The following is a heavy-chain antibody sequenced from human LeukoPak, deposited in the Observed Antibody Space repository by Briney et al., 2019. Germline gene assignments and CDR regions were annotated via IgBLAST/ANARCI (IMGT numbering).Heavy chain of an antibody. CDR2: IYPGDSDT. CDR1: GYRFTSYW. CDR3: ARQSSGWSPYYYYYMDV. J-gene: IGHJ6*03. V-gene: IGHV5-51*01. D-gene: IGHD6-19*01. Sequence: GESLKISCKASGYRFTSYWIGWVRQMPGKGLEWMGIIYPGDSDTRYSPSFQGQVTVSADKSISTAYLQWSSLKASDTAMYYCARQSSGWSPYYYYYMDVWGKGTTVTISS.